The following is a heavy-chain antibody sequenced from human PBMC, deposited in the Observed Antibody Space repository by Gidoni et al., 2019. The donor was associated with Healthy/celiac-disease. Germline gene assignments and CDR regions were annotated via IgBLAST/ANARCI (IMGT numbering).Heavy chain of an antibody. CDR2: IYYSGST. V-gene: IGHV4-31*03. CDR1: GGSISSGGYY. J-gene: IGHJ4*02. Sequence: QVQLQESGPGLVKPSQTLSLTCTVSGGSISSGGYYWSWIRQHPGKGLEWIGYIYYSGSTYYNPSLKSRVTISVDTSKNQFSLKLSSVTAADTAVYYCAGETRRGYSYGYTENALDYWGQGTLVTVSS. CDR3: AGETRRGYSYGYTENALDY. D-gene: IGHD5-18*01.